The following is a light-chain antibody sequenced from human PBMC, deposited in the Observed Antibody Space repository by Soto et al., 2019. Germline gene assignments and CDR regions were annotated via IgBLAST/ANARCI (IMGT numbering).Light chain of an antibody. J-gene: IGKJ1*01. CDR3: QHYGSSRT. CDR2: GAS. V-gene: IGKV3-20*01. CDR1: QSVSSS. Sequence: EIVLTQSPGTLSLFPGERATLSCRASQSVSSSLAWYQQKPGQAPRLLIYGASSRATGIPDRFSGSGSGPDFTLTINRLEPEDFAVYFCQHYGSSRTFGQGTKVEIK.